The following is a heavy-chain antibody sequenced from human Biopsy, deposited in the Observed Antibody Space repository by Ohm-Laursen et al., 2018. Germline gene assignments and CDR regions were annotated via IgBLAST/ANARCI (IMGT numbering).Heavy chain of an antibody. V-gene: IGHV1-69*13. CDR2: RIPYFNTI. Sequence: SVKVSCKASGVTFDTYAFGWVRQAPGQGLEWMGGRIPYFNTIYYARNFQDRAVITADRSARTTDKQLSGLRPDDTAVYYCVGGKRGHPIGVTVPGDAFDLWGPGTMVTVSP. CDR1: GVTFDTYA. CDR3: VGGKRGHPIGVTVPGDAFDL. D-gene: IGHD2/OR15-2a*01. J-gene: IGHJ3*01.